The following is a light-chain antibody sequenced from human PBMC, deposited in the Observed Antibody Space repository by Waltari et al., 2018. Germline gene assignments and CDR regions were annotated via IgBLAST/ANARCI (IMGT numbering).Light chain of an antibody. CDR1: SSDVGDYNY. V-gene: IGLV2-14*03. Sequence: QTALTQPASVSGSPGQSITISCAGTSSDVGDYNYVSWYQQYPGEAPKLIIYDVSHRPSGVSNRSSGSKSGNTASLTISGLHAEDEAYYYCSSYKSDDTLDVFGTGTKVTVL. CDR3: SSYKSDDTLDV. CDR2: DVS. J-gene: IGLJ1*01.